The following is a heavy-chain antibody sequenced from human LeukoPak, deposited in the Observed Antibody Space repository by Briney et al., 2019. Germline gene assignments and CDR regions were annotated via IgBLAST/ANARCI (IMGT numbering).Heavy chain of an antibody. CDR3: AKGRVNYGSGSYPNDY. V-gene: IGHV3-30*18. D-gene: IGHD3-10*01. CDR2: ISYDGSNK. CDR1: GSAFSTYG. Sequence: GGSLRLSCAASGSAFSTYGMHWVRQAPGKGLEWVAVISYDGSNKYYADSVKGRFTISRDNSKNTLFLQMNSLRAEDTAVYFCAKGRVNYGSGSYPNDYWGQGTLVTVSS. J-gene: IGHJ4*02.